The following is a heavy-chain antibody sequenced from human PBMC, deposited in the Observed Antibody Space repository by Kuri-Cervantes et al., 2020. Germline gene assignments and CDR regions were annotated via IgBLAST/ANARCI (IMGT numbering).Heavy chain of an antibody. Sequence: SRTLSLTCAGHGGSFSGYYWSWIRQPPGKGLEWIGEINHSGSTNYNPSLKSPVTISVDTSKNQFSLKLSSVTAADTALYYCAKDSAYYYESSGYPYYFDYWGQGTLVTVSS. J-gene: IGHJ4*02. CDR3: AKDSAYYYESSGYPYYFDY. V-gene: IGHV4-34*01. CDR1: GGSFSGYY. D-gene: IGHD3-22*01. CDR2: INHSGST.